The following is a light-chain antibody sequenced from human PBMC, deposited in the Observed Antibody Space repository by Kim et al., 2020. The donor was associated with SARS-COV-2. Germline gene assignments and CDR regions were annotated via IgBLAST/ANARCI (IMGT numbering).Light chain of an antibody. J-gene: IGLJ1*01. CDR1: KLGDKY. V-gene: IGLV3-1*01. Sequence: SYELTQPSLVSVSPGQTATITCSGDKLGDKYVCWYQQRPGQSPVLVIHQDTQRPSGIPERFSASNSGNTATLTISGTQDIDEADYYCQAWDSHTLYVFGPGTKVTVL. CDR3: QAWDSHTLYV. CDR2: QDT.